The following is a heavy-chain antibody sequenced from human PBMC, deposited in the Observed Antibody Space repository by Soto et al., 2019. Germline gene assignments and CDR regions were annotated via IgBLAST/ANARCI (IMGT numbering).Heavy chain of an antibody. CDR2: IYPGDSET. J-gene: IGHJ4*02. D-gene: IGHD6-19*01. CDR3: ATIAVVGYHFDF. CDR1: GYRFTTYW. Sequence: GETLKISCKAYGYRFTTYWIGWVRQMPGKNQEWMRIIYPGDSETRYSPSFQGQVTISADRSITTAYLQWSSLKASDTAMYYCATIAVVGYHFDFWGQGTLVTVSS. V-gene: IGHV5-51*01.